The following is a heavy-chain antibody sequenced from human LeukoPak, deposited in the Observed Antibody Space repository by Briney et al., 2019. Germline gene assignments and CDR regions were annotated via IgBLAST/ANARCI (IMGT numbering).Heavy chain of an antibody. D-gene: IGHD3-10*01. V-gene: IGHV1-2*02. CDR2: INPNSGGT. Sequence: ASVKLSCKASGYTFTGYYMHWVRQAPGQGLEWMGWINPNSGGTNYAQKFQGRVTMTTDTSISTAYMELSWLRSDDTAVYYCARDLRFGGWNWFDPWGQGTLVTVSS. CDR1: GYTFTGYY. CDR3: ARDLRFGGWNWFDP. J-gene: IGHJ5*02.